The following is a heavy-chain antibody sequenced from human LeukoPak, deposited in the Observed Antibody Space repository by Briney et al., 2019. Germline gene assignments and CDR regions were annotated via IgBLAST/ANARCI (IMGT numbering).Heavy chain of an antibody. D-gene: IGHD1-14*01. Sequence: ASETLSLTCAVYGGSFSGYYWSWIRQPPGKGLEWIGEINHSGSTNYNPSLKSRVTISVDTSKNQCSLKLSSVTAADTAVYYCARGLREYGTKGGTGSGGSYYYYGMDVWGQGTTVTVSS. CDR2: INHSGST. J-gene: IGHJ6*02. V-gene: IGHV4-34*01. CDR3: ARGLREYGTKGGTGSGGSYYYYGMDV. CDR1: GGSFSGYY.